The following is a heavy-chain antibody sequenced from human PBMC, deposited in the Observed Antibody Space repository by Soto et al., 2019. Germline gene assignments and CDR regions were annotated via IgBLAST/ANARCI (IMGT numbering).Heavy chain of an antibody. J-gene: IGHJ6*03. V-gene: IGHV1-18*01. Sequence: GASVKVSCKASGYTFTSYGISWVRQAPGQGLEWMGWISAYNGNTNYAQKLQGRVTMTTDTSTSTAYMELRSLRSDDTAVYYCARDDFWSGYFPDGDYYYYYMDVWGKGTTVTVSS. CDR1: GYTFTSYG. CDR3: ARDDFWSGYFPDGDYYYYYMDV. CDR2: ISAYNGNT. D-gene: IGHD3-3*01.